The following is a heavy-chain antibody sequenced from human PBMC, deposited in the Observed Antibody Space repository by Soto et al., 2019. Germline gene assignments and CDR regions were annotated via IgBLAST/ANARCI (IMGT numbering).Heavy chain of an antibody. CDR1: GGTFSSYA. V-gene: IGHV1-69*06. Sequence: GASVKVSCKASGGTFSSYAITWVRQAPGQGLDWMGGIIPIFGTANYAQKFQGRVTITADKSTSTAYMELSSLRPEDTAVYYCARDQITVTGPLDYWGQGTLVTVSS. J-gene: IGHJ4*02. CDR3: ARDQITVTGPLDY. D-gene: IGHD6-19*01. CDR2: IIPIFGTA.